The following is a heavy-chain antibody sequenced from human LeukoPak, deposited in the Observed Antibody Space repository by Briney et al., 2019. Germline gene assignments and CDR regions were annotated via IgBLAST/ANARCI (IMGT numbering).Heavy chain of an antibody. CDR3: AREMTPGIAAAGPYYYYGMDV. D-gene: IGHD6-13*01. Sequence: GGSLRLSCAASGFTFSSYAMHWVRQAPGKGLEWVAVISYDWSNKYYADSVKGRFTISRDNSKNTLYLQMNSLRAEDTAVYYCAREMTPGIAAAGPYYYYGMDVWGQGTTVTVSS. CDR2: ISYDWSNK. V-gene: IGHV3-30*04. J-gene: IGHJ6*02. CDR1: GFTFSSYA.